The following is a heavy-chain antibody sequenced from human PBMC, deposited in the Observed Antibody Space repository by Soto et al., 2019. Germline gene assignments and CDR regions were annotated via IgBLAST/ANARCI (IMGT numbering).Heavy chain of an antibody. J-gene: IGHJ4*02. D-gene: IGHD3-16*01. CDR1: GGSVGSTSYY. CDR2: IYYSGST. Sequence: SETLSLTCTVSGGSVGSTSYYWGWIRQPPGKGLEWIASIYYSGSTYYNPSLKSRVTISVDTSKNQFSLNLSSVTAADTAVYYCARLLGSAPFDYWGLGTLVTVSS. CDR3: ARLLGSAPFDY. V-gene: IGHV4-39*01.